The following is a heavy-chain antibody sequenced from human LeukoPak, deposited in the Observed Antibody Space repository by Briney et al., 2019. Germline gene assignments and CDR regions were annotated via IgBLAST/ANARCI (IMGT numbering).Heavy chain of an antibody. Sequence: SETLSLTCTVSGGPISYYYWSWIRQPPGKGLEWIGYIYYSGSTNYNPSLKSRVTISVDTSKNQFSLKLSSVTAADTAVYYCARWNEGFDYWGQGTLVTVSS. CDR3: ARWNEGFDY. J-gene: IGHJ4*02. V-gene: IGHV4-59*01. D-gene: IGHD1-1*01. CDR1: GGPISYYY. CDR2: IYYSGST.